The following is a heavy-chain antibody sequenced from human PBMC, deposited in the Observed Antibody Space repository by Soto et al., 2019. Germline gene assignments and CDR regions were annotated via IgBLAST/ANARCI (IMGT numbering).Heavy chain of an antibody. Sequence: PSETLSLTCAVSGGSFSGYYWSWIRQPPGKGLEWIGEINHSGSTNYNPSLKSRVTISVDTSKNQFSLKLSSVTAADTAVYYCAIYKGRIYYYDYGMDVWGQETTVTVS. D-gene: IGHD1-1*01. J-gene: IGHJ6*02. CDR2: INHSGST. V-gene: IGHV4-34*01. CDR1: GGSFSGYY. CDR3: AIYKGRIYYYDYGMDV.